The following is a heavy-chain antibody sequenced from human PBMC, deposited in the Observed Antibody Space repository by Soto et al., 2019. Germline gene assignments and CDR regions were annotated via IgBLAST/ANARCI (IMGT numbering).Heavy chain of an antibody. J-gene: IGHJ6*02. V-gene: IGHV4-30-4*01. D-gene: IGHD1-26*01. CDR3: ARAGVGGSYGVYYYYGMDV. CDR2: IYYSGST. CDR1: GGSISSGDYY. Sequence: PSETLSLTCTVSGGSISSGDYYWSWIRQPPGKGLEWIGYIYYSGSTYYNPSLKSRVTISVDTSKNQFSLKLSSVTAAGTAVYYCARAGVGGSYGVYYYYGMDVWGQGTTVTVS.